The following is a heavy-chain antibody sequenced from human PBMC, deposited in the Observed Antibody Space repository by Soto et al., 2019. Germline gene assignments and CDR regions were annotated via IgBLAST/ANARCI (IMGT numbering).Heavy chain of an antibody. CDR3: AREIAAAAFDY. Sequence: ASVKLSCKASGYTFTSDGTSWLRQAPGQGLEWMGWISAYNGNTNYAQKLQGRDTMTTDTSTSTAYMELRSLRSDDTAVYYWAREIAAAAFDYWGQGTLVTVSS. D-gene: IGHD6-13*01. CDR2: ISAYNGNT. CDR1: GYTFTSDG. V-gene: IGHV1-18*01. J-gene: IGHJ4*02.